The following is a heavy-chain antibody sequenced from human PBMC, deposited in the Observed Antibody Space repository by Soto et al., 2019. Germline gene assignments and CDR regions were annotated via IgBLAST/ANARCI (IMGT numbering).Heavy chain of an antibody. V-gene: IGHV4-34*01. Sequence: EIRSLTCAVHCGRLSGCYWSLIRQPPGKGLEWIVEINHSGSTNYNQSLKSRVTISVDTSKNQFCLKLSSVTAADTAVYYCARGQLYYYGSGSYYWFDPWGQGTLVTVSS. D-gene: IGHD3-10*01. CDR3: ARGQLYYYGSGSYYWFDP. J-gene: IGHJ5*02. CDR1: CGRLSGCY. CDR2: INHSGST.